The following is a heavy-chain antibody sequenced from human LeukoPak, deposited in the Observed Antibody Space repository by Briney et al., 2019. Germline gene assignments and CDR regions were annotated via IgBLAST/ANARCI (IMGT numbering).Heavy chain of an antibody. CDR2: IIPIFGTA. Sequence: SVNVSCKASGGTFSSYAISWMRQAPGQGLEWMGGIIPIFGTANYAQKFQGRVTITADESTSTAYMELSSLRSEDTAVYYCAREAQGGYDSDDYFDYWGQGTLVTVSS. J-gene: IGHJ4*02. CDR3: AREAQGGYDSDDYFDY. V-gene: IGHV1-69*13. CDR1: GGTFSSYA. D-gene: IGHD5-12*01.